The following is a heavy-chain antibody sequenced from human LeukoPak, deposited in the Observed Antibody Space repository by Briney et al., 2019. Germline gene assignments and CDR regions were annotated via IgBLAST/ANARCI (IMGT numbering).Heavy chain of an antibody. CDR3: ARDSGDYYDSSGYYSPYYYYYGMDV. D-gene: IGHD3-22*01. CDR1: GFTFSSYA. Sequence: PGGSLRLSCAASGFTFSSYAMHWIRQAPGKGLEWVAVISYDGSNKYYADSVKGRFTISRDNSKNTLYLQMNGLRAEDTAVYYCARDSGDYYDSSGYYSPYYYYYGMDVWGQGTTVTVSS. V-gene: IGHV3-30-3*01. CDR2: ISYDGSNK. J-gene: IGHJ6*02.